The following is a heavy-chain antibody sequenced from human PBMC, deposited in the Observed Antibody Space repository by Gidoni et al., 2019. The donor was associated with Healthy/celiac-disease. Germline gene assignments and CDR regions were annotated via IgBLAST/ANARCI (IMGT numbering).Heavy chain of an antibody. CDR3: AKDMYSSSWYYHDAFDI. V-gene: IGHV3-9*01. CDR1: GLTFDDYA. J-gene: IGHJ3*02. Sequence: EVQLVESGGGLVQPGRSLRLSCAASGLTFDDYAMHWVRQAPGKGLGWVSGISWNSGSIGYADSVKGRFTISRDNAKNSLYLQMNSLRAEDTALYYCAKDMYSSSWYYHDAFDIWGQGTMVTVSS. D-gene: IGHD6-13*01. CDR2: ISWNSGSI.